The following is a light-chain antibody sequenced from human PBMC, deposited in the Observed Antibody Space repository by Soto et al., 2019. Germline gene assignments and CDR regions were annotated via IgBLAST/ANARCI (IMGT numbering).Light chain of an antibody. CDR3: QQTHNLIT. J-gene: IGKJ5*01. CDR1: QGISSY. CDR2: TAS. Sequence: DIQMTQSPSSLSASVGDTVTITCRASQGISSYLNWYQQKPGTPPKLLIYTASNLQSGVPSRFAGSRSGTEFTLTISSLQPEDFATYFCQQTHNLITFGQGTRLEIK. V-gene: IGKV1-39*01.